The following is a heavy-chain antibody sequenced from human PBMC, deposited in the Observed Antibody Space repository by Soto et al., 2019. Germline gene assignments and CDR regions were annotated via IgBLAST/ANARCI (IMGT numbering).Heavy chain of an antibody. CDR1: GYTFTSYG. CDR3: ESCEYCSGGSRVTDAFDS. V-gene: IGHV1-18*01. J-gene: IGHJ3*02. D-gene: IGHD2-15*01. CDR2: ISAYNGNT. Sequence: QVQLVQSGAEVKKPGASVKVSCKASGYTFTSYGISWVRQAPGQGLEWMGWISAYNGNTNYAQKLQGRVTMTTDTSKSSAYMELRSLRSDDAAVYYCESCEYCSGGSRVTDAFDSWGQGTMVTVSS.